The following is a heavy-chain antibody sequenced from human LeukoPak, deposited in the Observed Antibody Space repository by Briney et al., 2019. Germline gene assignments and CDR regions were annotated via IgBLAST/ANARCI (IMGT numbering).Heavy chain of an antibody. D-gene: IGHD1-20*01. CDR3: ARDVAPPLTGTTGDY. CDR2: ISAYNGNT. CDR1: GGTFSSYA. J-gene: IGHJ4*02. Sequence: GASVKVSCKASGGTFSSYAISWVRQAPGQGLEWMGWISAYNGNTNYAQKLQGRVTMTTDTSTSTAYMELRSLRSDDTAVYYCARDVAPPLTGTTGDYWGQGTLVTVSS. V-gene: IGHV1-18*01.